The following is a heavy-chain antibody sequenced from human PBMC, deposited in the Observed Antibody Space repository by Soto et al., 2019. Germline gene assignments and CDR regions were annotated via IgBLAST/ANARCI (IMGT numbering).Heavy chain of an antibody. Sequence: SVTLPLTCAVSGVSITDYYWTWIRPAPGKGLEWIGFVWYTGFTNYNPSLKNRITLAVDMSKNQFSLELISVTAADTALYYCGRDHWNNDYRYYFDILGQGALVTISS. D-gene: IGHD4-4*01. CDR2: VWYTGFT. CDR3: GRDHWNNDYRYYFDI. CDR1: GVSITDYY. J-gene: IGHJ4*01. V-gene: IGHV4-59*01.